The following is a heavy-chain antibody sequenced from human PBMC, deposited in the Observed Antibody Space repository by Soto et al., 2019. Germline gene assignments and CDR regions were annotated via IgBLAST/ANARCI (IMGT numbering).Heavy chain of an antibody. CDR3: VKDRYVDY. V-gene: IGHV3-64D*06. Sequence: GGFLRLSCSVSGFIFSSYAMHWVRQAPGKGLEYVASISSEGASTYYADSVKGRFIISRDNSKNTLYLQMSSLRAEDTAVYYCVKDRYVDYWGQGILVTVSS. CDR1: GFIFSSYA. J-gene: IGHJ4*02. CDR2: ISSEGAST.